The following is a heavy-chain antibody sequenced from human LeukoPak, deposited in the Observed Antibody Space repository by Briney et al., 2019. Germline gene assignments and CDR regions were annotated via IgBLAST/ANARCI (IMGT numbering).Heavy chain of an antibody. CDR2: ISYSGSN. Sequence: SQTLSLTCTVSGGSISSYYWSWIRQPPGKGLEWIGYISYSGSNNYYPSLKSRVTISVDPSKNQFSLKLSSVTAADPAVYYCARIGVHYYGSGTYYNALSGWFDPWGQGTRVTVSS. D-gene: IGHD3-10*01. J-gene: IGHJ5*02. V-gene: IGHV4-59*01. CDR3: ARIGVHYYGSGTYYNALSGWFDP. CDR1: GGSISSYY.